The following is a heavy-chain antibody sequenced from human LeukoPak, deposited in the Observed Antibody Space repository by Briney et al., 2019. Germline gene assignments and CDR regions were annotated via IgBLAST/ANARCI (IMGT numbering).Heavy chain of an antibody. J-gene: IGHJ4*02. Sequence: LRISHVPSGFTISSYSIKWVSQAPGKALEWVSSISSSSSYIYYADSVKGRFAISRDNAKNSLYLQMNSLRAEDTAVYYCARVLSGDHFDYWGQGTLVTVSS. CDR1: GFTISSYS. CDR2: ISSSSSYI. V-gene: IGHV3-21*01. CDR3: ARVLSGDHFDY. D-gene: IGHD3-10*01.